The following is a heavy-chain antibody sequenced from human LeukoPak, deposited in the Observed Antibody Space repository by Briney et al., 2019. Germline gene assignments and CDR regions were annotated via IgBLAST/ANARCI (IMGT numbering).Heavy chain of an antibody. D-gene: IGHD2-21*02. Sequence: SETLSLTCTVSGGSISSSSYYWGWIRQPPGKGLEWIGSIYYSGSTYYNPSLKSRVTISVDTSKNQFSLKLSSVTAADTAVYYCARGVTARIKYLDYWGQGTLVTVSS. V-gene: IGHV4-39*07. J-gene: IGHJ4*02. CDR1: GGSISSSSYY. CDR2: IYYSGST. CDR3: ARGVTARIKYLDY.